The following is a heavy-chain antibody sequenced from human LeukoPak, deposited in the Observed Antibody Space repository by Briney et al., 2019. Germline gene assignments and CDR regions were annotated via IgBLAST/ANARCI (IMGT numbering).Heavy chain of an antibody. CDR2: IYNIGST. Sequence: SETLSLTCAVSVGSISSNSYYWGWIRQPPGKGLECIGIIYNIGSTYYNPSLKSGGTISIDTSKNKFSLKLSYVTGADTAVYYCAREYRSSWYLNWFDPWGQGTLVTVSS. CDR3: AREYRSSWYLNWFDP. J-gene: IGHJ5*02. CDR1: VGSISSNSYY. V-gene: IGHV4-39*07. D-gene: IGHD6-13*01.